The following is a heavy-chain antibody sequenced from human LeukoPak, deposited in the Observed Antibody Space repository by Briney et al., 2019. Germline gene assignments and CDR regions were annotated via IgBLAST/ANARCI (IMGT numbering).Heavy chain of an antibody. J-gene: IGHJ4*02. D-gene: IGHD5-18*01. CDR1: GFTFSRHS. V-gene: IGHV3-21*01. CDR3: ARGGDNYGYIFDY. Sequence: GGSLRLSCAASGFTFSRHSMNWVRQAPGKGLEWVSSISSSSIYIYYADSVKGRFTISRDNAKNSLYLQMNNLRAEDTAVYYCARGGDNYGYIFDYWGQGTLVTVSS. CDR2: ISSSSIYI.